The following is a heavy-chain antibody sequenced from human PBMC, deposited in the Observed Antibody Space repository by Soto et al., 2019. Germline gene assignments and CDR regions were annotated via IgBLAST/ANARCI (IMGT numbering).Heavy chain of an antibody. CDR1: GFTFSSYA. CDR2: ISGSGGST. D-gene: IGHD2-15*01. CDR3: AKDKRPRYCSGGSCSQDY. Sequence: EVQLLESGGGLVQPGGSLRLSCAASGFTFSSYAMSWVRQAPGKGLEWVSAISGSGGSTYYADSVKGRFTISRDNSKNTLYLQMNSLRAEDTAVYYCAKDKRPRYCSGGSCSQDYWGQGTLVTVSS. J-gene: IGHJ4*02. V-gene: IGHV3-23*01.